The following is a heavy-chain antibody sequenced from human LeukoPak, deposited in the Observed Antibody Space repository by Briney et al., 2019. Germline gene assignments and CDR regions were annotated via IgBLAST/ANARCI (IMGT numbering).Heavy chain of an antibody. J-gene: IGHJ6*03. Sequence: SVKVSCKASGGTFSSYAISWVRQALGQGLEWMGGIIPIFGTANCAQKFQGRVTITADESTSTAYMELSSLRSEDTAVYYCAGQPTVVTSQLYYMDVWGKGTTVTVSS. CDR1: GGTFSSYA. V-gene: IGHV1-69*13. CDR3: AGQPTVVTSQLYYMDV. D-gene: IGHD4-23*01. CDR2: IIPIFGTA.